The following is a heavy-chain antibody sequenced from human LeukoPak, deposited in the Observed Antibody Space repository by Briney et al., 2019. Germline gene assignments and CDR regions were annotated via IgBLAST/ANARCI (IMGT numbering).Heavy chain of an antibody. V-gene: IGHV3-7*03. D-gene: IGHD3-10*01. CDR3: ARGTMVRPYGMDV. CDR1: GFTFSSYW. J-gene: IGHJ6*04. Sequence: GVSLRLSCAASGFTFSSYWMSWVRQAPGKGLEWVANIKQDGSEKYYVDSVKGRFTISRDNAKNSLYLQMNSLRAEDTAVYYCARGTMVRPYGMDVWGKGTTVTVSS. CDR2: IKQDGSEK.